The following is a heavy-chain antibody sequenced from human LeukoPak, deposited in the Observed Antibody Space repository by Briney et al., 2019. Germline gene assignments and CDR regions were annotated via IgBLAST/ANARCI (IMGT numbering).Heavy chain of an antibody. D-gene: IGHD5-24*01. Sequence: ASVKVSCKASGYTFTSYGISWVRQAPRQGLEWMGWISAYNGNTNYAQKLQGRVTMTTDTSTSTAYMELRSLRSDDTAVYYCARDKSEATIDDAFDIWGQGTMVTVSS. V-gene: IGHV1-18*01. CDR3: ARDKSEATIDDAFDI. CDR1: GYTFTSYG. CDR2: ISAYNGNT. J-gene: IGHJ3*02.